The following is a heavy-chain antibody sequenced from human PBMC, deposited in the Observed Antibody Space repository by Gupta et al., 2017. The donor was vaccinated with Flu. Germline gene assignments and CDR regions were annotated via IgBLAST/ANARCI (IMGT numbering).Heavy chain of an antibody. J-gene: IGHJ4*02. CDR2: IIPIFGTA. CDR1: GGTFSSYA. D-gene: IGHD5-12*01. V-gene: IGHV1-69*06. Sequence: QVQLVQSGAEVKNPGSSVKVSCKASGGTFSSYAISWVRQAPGQGLEWMGGIIPIFGTANYEQKVQGRVTITADKSTSTAYMELRRLRSEDTAVYYCALLGYSGYDGVTDYWGQGTLVTVSS. CDR3: ALLGYSGYDGVTDY.